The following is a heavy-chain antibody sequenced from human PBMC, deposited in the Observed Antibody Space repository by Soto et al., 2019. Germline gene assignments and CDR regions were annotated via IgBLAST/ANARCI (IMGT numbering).Heavy chain of an antibody. CDR2: ISSSGSTI. J-gene: IGHJ6*02. CDR3: ARPLLPGYYYYGMDV. V-gene: IGHV3-48*03. CDR1: GFTFSSYE. Sequence: GGSLRLSCAASGFTFSSYEMNWVRQAPGKGLEWASYISSSGSTIYYADSVKGRFTISRDNAKNSLYLQMNSLRAEDTAVYYCARPLLPGYYYYGMDVWGQGTTVTVSS.